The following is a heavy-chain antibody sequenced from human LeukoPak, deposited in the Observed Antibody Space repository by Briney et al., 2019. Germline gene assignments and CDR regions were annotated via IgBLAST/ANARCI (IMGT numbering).Heavy chain of an antibody. J-gene: IGHJ5*02. Sequence: ASVKVSCKASGYTFTSYGINWVRQATGQGLEWMGWMNPNSGNTGYAQKFQGRVTITRNTSISTAYMELSSLRSEDTAVYYCAAVTYYYDSSGYTNWFDPWGQGTLVTVSS. CDR1: GYTFTSYG. D-gene: IGHD3-22*01. CDR3: AAVTYYYDSSGYTNWFDP. CDR2: MNPNSGNT. V-gene: IGHV1-8*03.